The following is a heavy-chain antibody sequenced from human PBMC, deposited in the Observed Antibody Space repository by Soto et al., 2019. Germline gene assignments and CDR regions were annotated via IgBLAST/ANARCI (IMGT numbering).Heavy chain of an antibody. D-gene: IGHD6-13*01. CDR1: GGSITSSFY. J-gene: IGHJ6*02. CDR2: IYGTGDT. V-gene: IGHV4-39*01. Sequence: QLQLQESGPGLVKPSETLSLSCTVSGGSITSSFYWGWIRQPPGKGLEWIGSIYGTGDTYYNPSLXPRVTLSADTSKNQSSLNLSSVTAADTAVYYCRSSSRYSTDVWGQGATVTVSS. CDR3: RSSSRYSTDV.